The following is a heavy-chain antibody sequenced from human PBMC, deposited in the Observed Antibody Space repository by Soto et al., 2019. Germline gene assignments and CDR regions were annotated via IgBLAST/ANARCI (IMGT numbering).Heavy chain of an antibody. D-gene: IGHD2-2*02. J-gene: IGHJ2*01. V-gene: IGHV3-23*01. Sequence: PGGSLRLSCAASGFTFSSYAMSWVRQAPGKGLEWVSAISGSGGSTYYADSVKGRFTISRDNSKNTLYLQMNSLRAEDTAVYYCAKLVVPAAISVDWYFDLWGRGTLVTVSS. CDR1: GFTFSSYA. CDR2: ISGSGGST. CDR3: AKLVVPAAISVDWYFDL.